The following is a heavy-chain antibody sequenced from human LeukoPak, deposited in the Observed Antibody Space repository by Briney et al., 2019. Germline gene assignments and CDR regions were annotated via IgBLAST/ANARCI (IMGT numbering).Heavy chain of an antibody. J-gene: IGHJ4*02. CDR2: IIPTFGTT. Sequence: SVKVSCKASGGSLNNYGVSWLRQAPGQGLEWMGRIIPTFGTTIYAEKFQGRVTISADKSTDTAYVEVSRLSSDDTAVYYCATDLQSDFWTGYYWDFWGQGTLVTVSS. CDR3: ATDLQSDFWTGYYWDF. V-gene: IGHV1-69*06. CDR1: GGSLNNYG. D-gene: IGHD3/OR15-3a*01.